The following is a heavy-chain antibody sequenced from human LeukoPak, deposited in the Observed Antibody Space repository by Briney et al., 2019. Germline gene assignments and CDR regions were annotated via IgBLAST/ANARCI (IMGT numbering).Heavy chain of an antibody. D-gene: IGHD5-12*01. CDR3: LSRAWLYY. CDR2: INQHGSEK. V-gene: IGHV3-7*01. CDR1: GFTFSDYW. J-gene: IGHJ4*02. Sequence: GGSLRLSCAASGFTFSDYWMTWVRQAPGKGLEWVANINQHGSEKHYVDSVKGRFTISRDNDKNSLDLEMNSREDEDKGVYYWLSRAWLYYWGKGNLVTVSS.